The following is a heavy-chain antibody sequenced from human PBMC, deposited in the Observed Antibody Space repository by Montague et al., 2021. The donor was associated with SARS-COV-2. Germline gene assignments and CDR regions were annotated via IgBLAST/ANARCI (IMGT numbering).Heavy chain of an antibody. V-gene: IGHV4-39*07. Sequence: SETLSLTCTVSGGSISSSSYYWGWIRQPPGKGLEWIGSIYYTGSTYYXPSLKSRVTISVDTSKNQFSLKLSSVTAADTAVYYCARDTRIAMLVVVTRYGLDVWGQGTMVTVSS. CDR2: IYYTGST. CDR1: GGSISSSSYY. D-gene: IGHD3-22*01. CDR3: ARDTRIAMLVVVTRYGLDV. J-gene: IGHJ6*02.